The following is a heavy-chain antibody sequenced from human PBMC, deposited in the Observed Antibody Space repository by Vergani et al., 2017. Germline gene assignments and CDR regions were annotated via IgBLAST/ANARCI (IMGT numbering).Heavy chain of an antibody. Sequence: EVQLVPSGAEVKTPGESLRISCKGSGYSFTSYWIGWVRQMPGKGLEWMGIIYPGDSDTRYSPSFQGQVTISADKSISTAYLQWSSLKASDTAMYYCARVSGSYYYYYGMDVWGQGTTVTVSS. CDR3: ARVSGSYYYYYGMDV. CDR2: IYPGDSDT. CDR1: GYSFTSYW. D-gene: IGHD1-26*01. J-gene: IGHJ6*02. V-gene: IGHV5-51*01.